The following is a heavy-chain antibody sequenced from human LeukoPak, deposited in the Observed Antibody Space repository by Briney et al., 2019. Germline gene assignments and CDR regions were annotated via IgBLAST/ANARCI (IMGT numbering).Heavy chain of an antibody. CDR3: ARDWGAAGLWDY. CDR1: GCTFSNYW. D-gene: IGHD6-13*01. J-gene: IGHJ4*02. V-gene: IGHV3-7*05. CDR2: IKEDGSEK. Sequence: AGSLRLSCASSGCTFSNYWMSWVRQAPGKGLEWVANIKEDGSEKDYVDSVKGRFTISRDNAKNSLYLQMNSLRAEDTAIYYCARDWGAAGLWDYWGQGTLVTVSS.